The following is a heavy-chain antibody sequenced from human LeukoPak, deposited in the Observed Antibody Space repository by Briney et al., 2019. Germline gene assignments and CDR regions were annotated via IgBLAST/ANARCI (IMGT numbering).Heavy chain of an antibody. D-gene: IGHD3-9*01. Sequence: PGGSLRLSCAASGFTFSSYGMHWVRQAPGKGLEWVAFIRYDGSNKYYADSVKGRFTISRDNSKNTLYLQMNSLRAEDTAVYYCAKPRTIRYFDWLTLDYWGQGTLVTVSS. J-gene: IGHJ4*02. CDR1: GFTFSSYG. CDR3: AKPRTIRYFDWLTLDY. V-gene: IGHV3-30*02. CDR2: IRYDGSNK.